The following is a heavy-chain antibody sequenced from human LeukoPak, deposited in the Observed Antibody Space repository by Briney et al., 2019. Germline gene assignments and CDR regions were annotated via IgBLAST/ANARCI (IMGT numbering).Heavy chain of an antibody. CDR3: ARDGTAPGLYFDL. D-gene: IGHD6-13*01. V-gene: IGHV3-7*01. CDR1: GFTFSDYW. CDR2: IRQDGGEK. Sequence: GGSLRLSCAVSGFTFSDYWMNWVRQAPGKGREWVASIRQDGGEKSYVDSVKGRFTISRDNTKNSLYLQMSSLRVEDTAVYFCARDGTAPGLYFDLWGQGTLVTVSS. J-gene: IGHJ4*01.